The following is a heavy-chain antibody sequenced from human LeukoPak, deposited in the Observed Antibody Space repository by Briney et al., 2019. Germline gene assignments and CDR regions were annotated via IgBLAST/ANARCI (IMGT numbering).Heavy chain of an antibody. CDR1: GFTFRTYA. J-gene: IGHJ4*02. V-gene: IGHV3-23*01. D-gene: IGHD4-17*01. Sequence: PGGSLRLSCTGSGFTFRTYAFSWVRQAPGKGLEWVSATGSNGVTYYADSVKGRFTISRDNSKNALYLQMNGLRADDTAVYYCAKGGYDYAEYVDYWGQGTLVTVSS. CDR3: AKGGYDYAEYVDY. CDR2: TGSNGVT.